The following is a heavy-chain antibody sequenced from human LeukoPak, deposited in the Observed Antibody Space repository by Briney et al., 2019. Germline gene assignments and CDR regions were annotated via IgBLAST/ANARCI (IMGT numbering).Heavy chain of an antibody. CDR2: IRSKTYGGTT. V-gene: IGHV3-49*04. J-gene: IGHJ4*02. D-gene: IGHD1-1*01. CDR1: GFTFSTYT. Sequence: GGSLRLSCAASGFTFSTYTMNWVRQAPGKGLEWVGFIRSKTYGGTTEDAASVKGRFTISRDDPKSIAYLQMNSLKSEDTAVYYCIRGGANSPFDYWGQGTLVTVSS. CDR3: IRGGANSPFDY.